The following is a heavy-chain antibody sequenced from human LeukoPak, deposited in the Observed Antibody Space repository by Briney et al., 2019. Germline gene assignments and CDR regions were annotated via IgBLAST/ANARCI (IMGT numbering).Heavy chain of an antibody. J-gene: IGHJ5*02. CDR3: ARLVSSGWSTRHAWFDP. Sequence: GESLKISCKVSGYSFTSYWIGWVRQMPGKGLEWMGIIYPGDSDTRYSPSFQGQVTISADKSISTAYLQWSSLKASDTAMYYCARLVSSGWSTRHAWFDPWGQGTLVTVSS. CDR1: GYSFTSYW. D-gene: IGHD6-19*01. V-gene: IGHV5-51*01. CDR2: IYPGDSDT.